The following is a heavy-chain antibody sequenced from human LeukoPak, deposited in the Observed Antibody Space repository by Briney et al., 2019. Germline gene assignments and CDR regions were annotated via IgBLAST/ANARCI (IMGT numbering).Heavy chain of an antibody. D-gene: IGHD6-19*01. CDR2: ISGSGDST. CDR1: GFTFSNYV. V-gene: IGHV3-23*01. CDR3: AKIRAPSGWFNSDY. Sequence: PGGXLXLSXXASGFTFSNYVMSWVRQAPGKGLEWXSGISGSGDSTYYADSVKGRFTISRDNSKNTLYLQMNSLRVEDTAAYYCAKIRAPSGWFNSDYWGQGTLVTVSS. J-gene: IGHJ4*02.